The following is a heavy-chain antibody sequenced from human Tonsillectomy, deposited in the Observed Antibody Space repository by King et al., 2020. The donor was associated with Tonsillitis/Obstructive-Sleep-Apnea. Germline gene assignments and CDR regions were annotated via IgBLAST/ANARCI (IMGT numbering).Heavy chain of an antibody. CDR2: IYPGDSDT. CDR3: ARGDRSTSPAMWTSYFDY. CDR1: GYIFTSYW. Sequence: EVQLVESGAEVKKPGESLKISCKGSGYIFTSYWIGWVRQMPGKGLEWMGIIYPGDSDTRYSPSFQGQVTISADQSISTAYLQWSSLKASDTAMYYCARGDRSTSPAMWTSYFDYWGQGTLVTVSS. J-gene: IGHJ4*02. D-gene: IGHD2-2*01. V-gene: IGHV5-51*03.